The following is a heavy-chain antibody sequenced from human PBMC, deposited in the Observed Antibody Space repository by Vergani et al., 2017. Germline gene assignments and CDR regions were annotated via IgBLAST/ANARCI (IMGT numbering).Heavy chain of an antibody. CDR2: IHYSENT. J-gene: IGHJ5*02. CDR1: FDSIRNLY. D-gene: IGHD6-19*01. CDR3: ASDTHSGKWADR. V-gene: IGHV4-59*11. Sequence: QVQLQESGPGLVKSSETLSLTCSVSFDSIRNLYCNWSRQPPGKGLEGIGPIHYSENTNSNPSLNTRVTISVDTSKYQFSLTLTSVTAADTAVYYCASDTHSGKWADRWGQGILVTVTS.